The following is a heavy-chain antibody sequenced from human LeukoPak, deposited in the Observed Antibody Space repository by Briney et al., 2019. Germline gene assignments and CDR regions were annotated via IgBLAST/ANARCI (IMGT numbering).Heavy chain of an antibody. Sequence: GSLRLSCAASGFTFSSYAMSWVRQAPGKGLEWVSAISGSGGSTYYADSVKGRFTISRDNSKNTLYLQMNSLRAEDTAVYYCAKVGFGRYYYDSSGYYYWGQGTLVTVSS. V-gene: IGHV3-23*01. CDR3: AKVGFGRYYYDSSGYYY. CDR2: ISGSGGST. CDR1: GFTFSSYA. J-gene: IGHJ4*02. D-gene: IGHD3-22*01.